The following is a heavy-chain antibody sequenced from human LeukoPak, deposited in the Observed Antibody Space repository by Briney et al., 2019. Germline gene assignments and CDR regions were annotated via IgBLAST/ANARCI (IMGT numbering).Heavy chain of an antibody. CDR2: IRYDGSNK. J-gene: IGHJ4*02. CDR3: AKDPCGGDCYSRLDY. Sequence: GGSLRLSCAASGFTFSGYNMNWVRQAPGKGLEWVAFIRYDGSNKYYADSVKGRFTISRDNSKNTLYLQMNSLRAEDTAVYYCAKDPCGGDCYSRLDYWGQGTLVTVSS. CDR1: GFTFSGYN. D-gene: IGHD2-21*02. V-gene: IGHV3-30*02.